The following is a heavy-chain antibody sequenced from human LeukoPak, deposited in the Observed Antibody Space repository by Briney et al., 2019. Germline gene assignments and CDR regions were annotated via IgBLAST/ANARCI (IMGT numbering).Heavy chain of an antibody. CDR2: IYSGGST. D-gene: IGHD3-22*01. J-gene: IGHJ5*02. Sequence: GGSLRLSCAASGFTVSSNYMSWVRQAPGKGLEWVSVIYSGGSTYYADSVKGRFTISRDNAKNTLYLQMNSLRVEDTAVYYCASSSGGFNWFDPWGQGTLVTVSS. V-gene: IGHV3-66*01. CDR3: ASSSGGFNWFDP. CDR1: GFTVSSNY.